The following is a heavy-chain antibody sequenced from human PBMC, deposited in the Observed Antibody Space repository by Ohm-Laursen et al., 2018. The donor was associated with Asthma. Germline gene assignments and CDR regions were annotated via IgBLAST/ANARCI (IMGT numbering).Heavy chain of an antibody. V-gene: IGHV3-21*01. CDR2: ISTASTFI. J-gene: IGHJ1*01. Sequence: SLRLFCTAFGYTFSRYSIHWVRQVPGKGLEWVASISTASTFIYYADSVRGRFTTSRDNAKNSVYLQMNSLRADDTALYYCARIGPEWELPGREYSLHHWGQGTQVTVSS. CDR1: GYTFSRYS. D-gene: IGHD1-26*01. CDR3: ARIGPEWELPGREYSLHH.